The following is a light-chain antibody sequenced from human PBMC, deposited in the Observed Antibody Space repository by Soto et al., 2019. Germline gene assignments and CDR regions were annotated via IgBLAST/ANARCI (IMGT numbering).Light chain of an antibody. CDR3: QQYGSSPLT. Sequence: EIVLTQSPGTLSLSPGERATLSCRASQSVSSSYLAWYQQKPGQAPRLLIYGACSRASCIPDRFSGSGSVTDFTLTTSRLEPEDFAVYYCQQYGSSPLTFGGGTKVEVK. CDR1: QSVSSSY. CDR2: GAC. V-gene: IGKV3-20*01. J-gene: IGKJ4*01.